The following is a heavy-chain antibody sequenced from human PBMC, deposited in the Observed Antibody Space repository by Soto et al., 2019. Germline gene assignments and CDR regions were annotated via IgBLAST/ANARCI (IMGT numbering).Heavy chain of an antibody. J-gene: IGHJ4*02. CDR2: VSAYTGET. CDR1: GYTFTNHG. CDR3: ARDSPSSGLLGTNY. V-gene: IGHV1-18*01. D-gene: IGHD3-22*01. Sequence: QVQLVQSGAEVKKPGASVKVFCKSSGYTFTNHGISWVRQAPGHGLEWMGWVSAYTGETKYAQSLQGRVTMTTYTSTNTAYMEFRSLRSDDTAVFYCARDSPSSGLLGTNYWGQGTLVTVSS.